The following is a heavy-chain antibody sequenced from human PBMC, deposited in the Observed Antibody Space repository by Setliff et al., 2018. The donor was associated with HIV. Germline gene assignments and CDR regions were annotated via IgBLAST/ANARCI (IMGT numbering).Heavy chain of an antibody. J-gene: IGHJ4*02. CDR2: FYYSGST. Sequence: KPSETLSLTCSVSGGSVSSVNYYWVWIRQPPGKELEWIGSFYYSGSTYYNPSLKSRVTISLDTSKNQFSLKVGSVTAADTAVYYCAAKKSGDYPFNWGQGTLVTVSS. D-gene: IGHD4-17*01. CDR3: AAKKSGDYPFN. CDR1: GGSVSSVNYY. V-gene: IGHV4-39*07.